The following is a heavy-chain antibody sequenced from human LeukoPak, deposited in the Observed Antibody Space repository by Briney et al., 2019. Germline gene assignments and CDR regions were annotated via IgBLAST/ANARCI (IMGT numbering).Heavy chain of an antibody. CDR2: IYPGDSDT. D-gene: IGHD3-9*01. V-gene: IGHV5-51*01. J-gene: IGHJ4*02. Sequence: GESLKISCKGSGYSFTSYWIGWVRHMPGKGLEWMGIIYPGDSDTRYSPSFQGQVTISADKSISTAYLQWSSLKASDTAMYYCARGYFDWLSTYYFDYWGQGTLVTVSS. CDR1: GYSFTSYW. CDR3: ARGYFDWLSTYYFDY.